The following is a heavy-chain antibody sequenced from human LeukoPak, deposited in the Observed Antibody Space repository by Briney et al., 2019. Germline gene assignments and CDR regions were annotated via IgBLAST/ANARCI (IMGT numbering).Heavy chain of an antibody. CDR1: GSTFTSYW. V-gene: IGHV5-51*01. CDR2: VYPGDSDT. Sequence: GESLQISCKASGSTFTSYWIGWVRQVPGKGLEWMGIVYPGDSDTRYSPSFQGQVTISADKSINTAYLHWSRLKTSDTAIYYCARRGLELRGDYDYYTDVWGKGTTVTVSS. J-gene: IGHJ6*03. D-gene: IGHD1-7*01. CDR3: ARRGLELRGDYDYYTDV.